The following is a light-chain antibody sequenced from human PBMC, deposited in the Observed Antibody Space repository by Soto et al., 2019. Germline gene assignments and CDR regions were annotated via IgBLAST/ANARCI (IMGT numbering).Light chain of an antibody. V-gene: IGKV1-39*01. J-gene: IGKJ1*01. Sequence: DIQMTQSPSSLSASVGDRVTITCRASQTISSYLNWYQQTPGRAPKLLIYAASSLQGGVPSRFSGSGSGTDSALTISSLQPEDFAAFYCQQNYGTPSTWTYGQGTKVEIK. CDR2: AAS. CDR1: QTISSY. CDR3: QQNYGTPSTWT.